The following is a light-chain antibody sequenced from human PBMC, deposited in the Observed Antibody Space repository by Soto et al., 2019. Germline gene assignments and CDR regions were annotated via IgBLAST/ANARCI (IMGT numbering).Light chain of an antibody. CDR2: WAS. Sequence: DIVMTQSPDSLAVSLGERATINCKSSQSVLYSSNNKNYLAWYQQKPGQPPKLLIYWASTRESGVPDRFSGGGSGTDFTLTISSLQADDVAVYYCQHYLTTATFGQGTKVEIK. CDR3: QHYLTTAT. J-gene: IGKJ1*01. CDR1: QSVLYSSNNKNY. V-gene: IGKV4-1*01.